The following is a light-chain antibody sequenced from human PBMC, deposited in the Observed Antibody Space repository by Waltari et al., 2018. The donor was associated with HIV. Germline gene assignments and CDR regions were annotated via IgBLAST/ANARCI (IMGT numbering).Light chain of an antibody. CDR2: EVT. Sequence: QSALTQPPSASGSPGQPVTISCTGTSSDVCGYNYVSWYQQHPGKAPKLMIYEVTKRPSGVPDRFSGSKSGNTASLTVSGLQAEDEADYYCSSYAGRVFGTGTKVTVL. J-gene: IGLJ1*01. V-gene: IGLV2-8*01. CDR3: SSYAGRV. CDR1: SSDVCGYNY.